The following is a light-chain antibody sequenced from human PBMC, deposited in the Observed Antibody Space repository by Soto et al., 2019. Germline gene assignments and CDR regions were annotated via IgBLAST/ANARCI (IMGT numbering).Light chain of an antibody. V-gene: IGLV1-40*01. CDR3: QSYDTSLNAVL. CDR2: GNS. J-gene: IGLJ2*01. Sequence: QSVLTQPPSVSGAPGQRVTISCTGSSSNIRAGYDVHWYQHLPGAAPKLLIFGNSNRPEGVTDRFSGSTSGTSASLAITGVQAEDEADYYCQSYDTSLNAVLFGGGTKLTVL. CDR1: SSNIRAGYD.